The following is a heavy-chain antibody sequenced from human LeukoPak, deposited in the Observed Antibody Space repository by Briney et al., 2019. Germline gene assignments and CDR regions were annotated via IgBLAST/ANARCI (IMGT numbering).Heavy chain of an antibody. CDR2: ISGSGGST. Sequence: GGSLRLSCAASGFTFSSYWMSWVRQAPGKGLEWVSAISGSGGSTYYADSVKGRFTISRDNSKNTLYLQMNSLRAEDTAVYYCAKIAGAAKRYYYGMDVWGQGTTVTVSS. J-gene: IGHJ6*02. D-gene: IGHD6-19*01. CDR1: GFTFSSYW. V-gene: IGHV3-23*01. CDR3: AKIAGAAKRYYYGMDV.